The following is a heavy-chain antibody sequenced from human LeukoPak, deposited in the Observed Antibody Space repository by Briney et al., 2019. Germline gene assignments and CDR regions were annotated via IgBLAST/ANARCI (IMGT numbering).Heavy chain of an antibody. V-gene: IGHV3-23*01. CDR2: IIVYGAIT. Sequence: GGSLRLSCAASGFTVSKSYMNWVGQASGKGLEWGSNIIVYGAITYYAHSLKGRFTFPRYNSNNTLYLQMNRLTSEDTAVYYCVKGVSLIQLGLHYFDYWGQGALFTVSS. D-gene: IGHD5-18*01. CDR3: VKGVSLIQLGLHYFDY. J-gene: IGHJ4*02. CDR1: GFTVSKSY.